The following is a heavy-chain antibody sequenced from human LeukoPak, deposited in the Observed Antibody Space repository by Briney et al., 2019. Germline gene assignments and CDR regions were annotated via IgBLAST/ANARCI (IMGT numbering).Heavy chain of an antibody. V-gene: IGHV5-51*01. CDR2: IYPGDSDT. CDR3: ATQSYDILTGYSEGAFDY. D-gene: IGHD3-9*01. J-gene: IGHJ4*02. Sequence: GESLKISCKGSGYSFSTYWIAWVRQMPGKGLEWMGIIYPGDSDTRYSPSFQGQVTISADKSISTAYLQWSSLKASDTAMYYCATQSYDILTGYSEGAFDYWGQGTLVSVSS. CDR1: GYSFSTYW.